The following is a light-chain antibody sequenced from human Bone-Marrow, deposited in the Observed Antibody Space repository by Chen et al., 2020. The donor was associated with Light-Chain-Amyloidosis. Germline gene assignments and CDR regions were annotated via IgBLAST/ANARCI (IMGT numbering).Light chain of an antibody. CDR2: DDS. CDR1: NIGSTS. J-gene: IGLJ3*02. V-gene: IGLV3-21*02. Sequence: SYVLTQPSSVSVAPGQTATIACGGNNIGSTSVHWYQQTPGQAPLLVVYDDSDRPSGIPERLSGCDAGNTATLTISRVEARDEADYYCQVWDRSSDRPVFGGGTKLTVL. CDR3: QVWDRSSDRPV.